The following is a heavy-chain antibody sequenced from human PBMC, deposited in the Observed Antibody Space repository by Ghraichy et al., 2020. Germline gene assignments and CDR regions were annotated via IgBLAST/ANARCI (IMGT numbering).Heavy chain of an antibody. CDR3: ARGFIEYSSSPIREYYFDY. CDR2: INHSGST. Sequence: SETLSLTCAVYGGSFSGYYWSWIRQPPGKGLEWIGEINHSGSTNYNPSLKSRVTISVDTSKNQFSLKLSSVTAADTAVYYCARGFIEYSSSPIREYYFDYWGQGTLVTVSS. CDR1: GGSFSGYY. D-gene: IGHD6-6*01. J-gene: IGHJ4*02. V-gene: IGHV4-34*01.